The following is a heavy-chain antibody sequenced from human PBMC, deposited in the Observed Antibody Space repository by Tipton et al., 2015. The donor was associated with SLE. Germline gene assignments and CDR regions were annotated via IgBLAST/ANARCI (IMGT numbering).Heavy chain of an antibody. J-gene: IGHJ6*03. CDR2: IYYSGST. D-gene: IGHD2-2*03. Sequence: TLSLTCTVSGGSISSGGYYWSWIRQHPGKGLEWIGYIYYSGSTYYNPSLMSRVTISEATSKNQFSLTLTSVTAADTGVYYCARGVAIYWITYYDYYMDVWGKGTTVTVSS. CDR1: GGSISSGGYY. V-gene: IGHV4-31*03. CDR3: ARGVAIYWITYYDYYMDV.